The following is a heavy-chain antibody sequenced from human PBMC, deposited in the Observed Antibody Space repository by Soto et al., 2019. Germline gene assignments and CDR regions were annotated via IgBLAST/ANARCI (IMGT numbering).Heavy chain of an antibody. J-gene: IGHJ4*02. CDR1: GFTFSSYA. D-gene: IGHD6-6*01. V-gene: IGHV3-23*01. CDR3: AKAPLSSSFQLTFDY. CDR2: ISGSGGST. Sequence: EVQLLESGGGLVQPGGSLRLSCAASGFTFSSYAMSWVRQAPGKGLEWVSAISGSGGSTYYADSGKGRFTISRDNSKNTLYLQMNSLRAEDTAVYYCAKAPLSSSFQLTFDYWGQGTLVTVSS.